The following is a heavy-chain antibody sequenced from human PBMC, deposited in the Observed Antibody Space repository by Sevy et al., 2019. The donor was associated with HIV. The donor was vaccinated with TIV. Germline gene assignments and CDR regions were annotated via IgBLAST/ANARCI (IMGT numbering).Heavy chain of an antibody. CDR3: ASPSSGYYPFDY. Sequence: GESLKIYCAASGFTFSSYWMSWVRQAPGKGLEWVANIKQDGSEKYYVDSVKGRFTISRDNAKNSLYLQMNSLRAEDTAVYYCASPSSGYYPFDYWGQGTLVTVSS. CDR1: GFTFSSYW. V-gene: IGHV3-7*01. D-gene: IGHD3-22*01. CDR2: IKQDGSEK. J-gene: IGHJ4*02.